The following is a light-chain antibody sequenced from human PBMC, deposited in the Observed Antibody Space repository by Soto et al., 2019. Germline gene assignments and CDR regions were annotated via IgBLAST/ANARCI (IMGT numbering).Light chain of an antibody. Sequence: DIQMTQSPSSLSASVGARVTITCRASQNIDNSLNWYQQKPGKAPRILIYVASSLQSGVPSRFSGSGSGTEFTLTISSLQPEDFASYACQQSYTTPFTFGPGTKV. CDR3: QQSYTTPFT. V-gene: IGKV1-39*01. J-gene: IGKJ3*01. CDR2: VAS. CDR1: QNIDNS.